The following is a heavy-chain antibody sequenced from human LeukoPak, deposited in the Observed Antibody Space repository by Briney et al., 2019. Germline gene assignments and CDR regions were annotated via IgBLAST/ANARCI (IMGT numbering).Heavy chain of an antibody. CDR2: IKSKTDGGTT. J-gene: IGHJ1*01. D-gene: IGHD4-17*01. V-gene: IGHV3-15*01. CDR3: TRDRSTGLTGGDLRY. CDR1: GFSLSNAW. Sequence: KPGGSLRLSCAASGFSLSNAWMSWVRQAPGKGLEWLGRIKSKTDGGTTEAAPPVKGRFTVSRDDSLNTLFLQMNSLKTEDTAMYYCTRDRSTGLTGGDLRYWGQGTLVVVSS.